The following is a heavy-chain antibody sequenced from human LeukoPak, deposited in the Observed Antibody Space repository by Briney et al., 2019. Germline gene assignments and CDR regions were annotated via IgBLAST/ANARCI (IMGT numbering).Heavy chain of an antibody. Sequence: GGSLRLSCAASGFSFNNYGMHWVRQAPGKGLEWVALIIYDGYYKYYADSVKGRFTISRDDSKNTLYLQMNSLRAEDTAIYYCAKDLITMVRGSAMDVWGQGTTVTVSS. V-gene: IGHV3-30*18. J-gene: IGHJ6*02. CDR2: IIYDGYYK. CDR3: AKDLITMVRGSAMDV. CDR1: GFSFNNYG. D-gene: IGHD3-10*01.